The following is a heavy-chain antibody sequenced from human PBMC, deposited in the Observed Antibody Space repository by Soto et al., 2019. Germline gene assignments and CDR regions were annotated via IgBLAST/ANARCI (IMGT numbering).Heavy chain of an antibody. CDR2: IYYSGST. Sequence: SETLSLTCTVSGGSISSYYWSWIRQPPGKGLEWIGYIYYSGSTNYNPSLKSRVTISVDMSKNQFSLKLSSVTAADTAVYYCARDGYYYDSSGYQRVYYFDYWGQGTLVTVSS. D-gene: IGHD3-22*01. CDR3: ARDGYYYDSSGYQRVYYFDY. V-gene: IGHV4-59*01. CDR1: GGSISSYY. J-gene: IGHJ4*02.